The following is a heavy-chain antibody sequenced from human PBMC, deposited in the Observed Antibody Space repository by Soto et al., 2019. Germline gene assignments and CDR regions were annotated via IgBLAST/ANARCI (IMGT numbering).Heavy chain of an antibody. J-gene: IGHJ4*02. V-gene: IGHV1-69*08. Sequence: QVQLVQSGAEVKKPGSSVKVSCKASGGPFSNDIITWVRQAPGQGLEWMGRIIPLLSTSTYAQKFQGRLTITADRSTGTADMELNSPRSEDTAVYYCARDSPIGSTFSGYDAIDYWGQGTLITVSS. CDR3: ARDSPIGSTFSGYDAIDY. D-gene: IGHD5-12*01. CDR1: GGPFSNDI. CDR2: IIPLLSTS.